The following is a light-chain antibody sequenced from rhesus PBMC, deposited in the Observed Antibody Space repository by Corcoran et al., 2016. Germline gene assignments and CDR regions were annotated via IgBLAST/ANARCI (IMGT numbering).Light chain of an antibody. Sequence: DIQMSQSPSSLSASVGDSVTITCRATQGIGSYLNWYQQKPGKAPKLLIYYANNLPSGVPSRFSGSRYGTELTLTISSLQPEDFATYYCQQGNSNPRTFGQGTKVEIK. V-gene: IGKV1-32*02. CDR1: QGIGSY. CDR3: QQGNSNPRT. CDR2: YAN. J-gene: IGKJ1*01.